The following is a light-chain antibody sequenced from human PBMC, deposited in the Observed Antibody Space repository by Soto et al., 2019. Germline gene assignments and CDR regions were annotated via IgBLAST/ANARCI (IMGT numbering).Light chain of an antibody. Sequence: EIVLTQSPGTLSLSPGERATLSCRASQSVSGSYLAWYQQKVGQAPRLLIYGASSRATGIPERFSGSGSGTDFTLTISRLEPEDFAVYYCQQYGNSTLFTFGPGTKVDI. V-gene: IGKV3-20*01. CDR1: QSVSGSY. CDR3: QQYGNSTLFT. J-gene: IGKJ3*01. CDR2: GAS.